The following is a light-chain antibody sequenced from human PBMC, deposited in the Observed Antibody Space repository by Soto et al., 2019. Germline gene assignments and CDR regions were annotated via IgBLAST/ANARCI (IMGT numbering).Light chain of an antibody. CDR3: SSYAGSNNLV. Sequence: QSALTQPPSASGSPGQSVTISCTGTSSDVGGYNYVSWYQQHPGKAPKLMIHEVTKRPSGVPDRFSGSKSGNTASLTVSGLQAEDEADYYCSSYAGSNNLVFGGGTKLPS. CDR2: EVT. V-gene: IGLV2-8*01. CDR1: SSDVGGYNY. J-gene: IGLJ2*01.